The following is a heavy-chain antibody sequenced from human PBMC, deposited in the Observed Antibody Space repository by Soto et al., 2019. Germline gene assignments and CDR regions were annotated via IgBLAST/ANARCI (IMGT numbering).Heavy chain of an antibody. CDR1: GGTFSSYA. CDR2: IIPIFGTA. D-gene: IGHD3-10*01. CDR3: ARETGYYYGSGSWD. J-gene: IGHJ4*02. Sequence: ASVKVSCKASGGTFSSYAISWVRQAPGQGLEWMGGIIPIFGTANYAQKFQGRVTITADESTSTAYMELSSLRSEDTAVYYCARETGYYYGSGSWDWGQGTLVTVSS. V-gene: IGHV1-69*13.